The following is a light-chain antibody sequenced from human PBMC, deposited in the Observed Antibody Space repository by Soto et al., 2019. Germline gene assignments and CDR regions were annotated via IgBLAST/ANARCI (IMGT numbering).Light chain of an antibody. J-gene: IGKJ4*01. Sequence: EIVLTQGPATMSLSPGERATLSCRASQSVSSYLAWYQQKRGQAPRLLIYDASNRATGIPARFSGSGSGTDFTLTISSLEPEDFAVYYCQQRSNWPPTFGGGTKVEIK. CDR3: QQRSNWPPT. CDR1: QSVSSY. CDR2: DAS. V-gene: IGKV3-11*01.